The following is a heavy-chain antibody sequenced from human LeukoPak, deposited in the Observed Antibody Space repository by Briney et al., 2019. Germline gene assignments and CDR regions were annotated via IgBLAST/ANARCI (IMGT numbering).Heavy chain of an antibody. CDR3: ARGVGYYDSSGTIDY. CDR1: GLTFSSHW. CDR2: VWYDGSKK. V-gene: IGHV3-33*08. J-gene: IGHJ4*02. Sequence: GGSLRLSCAASGLTFSSHWMHWVRQAPGKGLEWVAVVWYDGSKKYSADSVKGRITISRDDSKNTLYLQMNSLRAEDTAVYYCARGVGYYDSSGTIDYWGRGTLVTVSS. D-gene: IGHD3-22*01.